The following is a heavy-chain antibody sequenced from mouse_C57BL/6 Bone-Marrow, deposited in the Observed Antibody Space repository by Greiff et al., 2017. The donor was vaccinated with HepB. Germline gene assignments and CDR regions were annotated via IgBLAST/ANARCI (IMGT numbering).Heavy chain of an antibody. CDR2: IYPGSGNT. CDR3: AREDYDWYFDG. Sequence: QVQLQQSGAELVRPGASVNLSCKASGYTFTDYYINWVKQRPGQGLEWIARIYPGSGNTYYNEKLKGKATLTAEKASSTAYMQLSSLTSEDSAIYFCAREDYDWYFDGWGTGTTVTVSS. D-gene: IGHD2-4*01. CDR1: GYTFTDYY. V-gene: IGHV1-76*01. J-gene: IGHJ1*03.